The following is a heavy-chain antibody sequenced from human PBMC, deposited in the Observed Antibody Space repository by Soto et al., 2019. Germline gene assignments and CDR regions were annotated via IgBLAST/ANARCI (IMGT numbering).Heavy chain of an antibody. D-gene: IGHD3-3*01. Sequence: SVKVSCKVSGYTLTELSMHWVRQAPGQGLEWMGGIIPILGTTNYAQKFQGRVTITADESTGTAYMELGTLKSEDTAVYYCARARAEREPYYDFWGGSFDSWGQGTLVTVSS. CDR1: GYTLTELS. J-gene: IGHJ4*02. V-gene: IGHV1-69*13. CDR3: ARARAEREPYYDFWGGSFDS. CDR2: IIPILGTT.